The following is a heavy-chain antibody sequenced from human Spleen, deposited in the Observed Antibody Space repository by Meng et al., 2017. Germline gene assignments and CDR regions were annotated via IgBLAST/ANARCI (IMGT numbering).Heavy chain of an antibody. CDR3: ARDSHAGWELLVGLDY. Sequence: ASVKVSCKASGYTFTGYYMHWVRQAPGQGLEWMGRINPNSGGTNYAQKFQGRVTMTTDTSTSTAYMELRSLRSDDTAVYYCARDSHAGWELLVGLDYWGQGTLVTVSS. CDR1: GYTFTGYY. V-gene: IGHV1-2*06. J-gene: IGHJ4*02. CDR2: INPNSGGT. D-gene: IGHD1-26*01.